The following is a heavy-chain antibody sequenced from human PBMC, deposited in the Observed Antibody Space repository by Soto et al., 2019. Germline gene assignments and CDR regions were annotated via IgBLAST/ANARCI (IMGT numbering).Heavy chain of an antibody. CDR1: GGSISSYY. J-gene: IGHJ4*02. CDR3: ARRYGGNLDY. Sequence: PSETLSLTCTVSGGSISSYYWTWIRQPPGKGLEWIGYIYYSGSTNYNPSLKSRVTISVDTSKNQFSLKLSSVTAADTAVYYCARRYGGNLDYWGQGILVSVSS. V-gene: IGHV4-59*08. D-gene: IGHD4-17*01. CDR2: IYYSGST.